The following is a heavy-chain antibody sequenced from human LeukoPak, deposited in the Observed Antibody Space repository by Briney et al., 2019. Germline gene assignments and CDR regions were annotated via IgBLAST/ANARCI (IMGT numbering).Heavy chain of an antibody. V-gene: IGHV4-59*12. CDR3: ARVGYSSSWYARGAFDI. CDR1: GGSISSYY. CDR2: IYYSGST. D-gene: IGHD6-13*01. J-gene: IGHJ3*02. Sequence: SETLSLTCTVSGGSISSYYWSWIRQPPGKGLEWIGYIYYSGSTNYNPSLKSRVTISVDTSKNQFSLKLSSVTAADTAVYYCARVGYSSSWYARGAFDIWGQGTMVTVSS.